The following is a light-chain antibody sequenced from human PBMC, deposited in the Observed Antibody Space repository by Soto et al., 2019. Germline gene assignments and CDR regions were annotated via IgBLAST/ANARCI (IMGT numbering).Light chain of an antibody. J-gene: IGKJ1*01. V-gene: IGKV1-5*01. CDR1: QSINSW. CDR2: DAS. Sequence: DIQMTQSPSTLSASVGDRVTITCRASQSINSWLAWYQQKPGKAPNLLIYDASSLESGVPSRFSGSGSGTEFTLTISSLQPDDFATYDCQQYNSYSWTVGQGTKVEIK. CDR3: QQYNSYSWT.